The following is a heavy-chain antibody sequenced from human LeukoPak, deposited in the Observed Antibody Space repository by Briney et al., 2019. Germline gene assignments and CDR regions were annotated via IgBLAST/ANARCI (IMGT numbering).Heavy chain of an antibody. Sequence: SETLSLTCTVSGGSISSYYWSWIRQPPGKGLEWIGYIYTSGSTNYNPSLKSRVTISVDTSKNQFSLKLSSVTAADTAVYYCVRRRRLLSTGYSSSWSYYYMDVWGKGTTVTVSS. CDR2: IYTSGST. CDR3: VRRRRLLSTGYSSSWSYYYMDV. D-gene: IGHD6-13*01. V-gene: IGHV4-4*09. CDR1: GGSISSYY. J-gene: IGHJ6*03.